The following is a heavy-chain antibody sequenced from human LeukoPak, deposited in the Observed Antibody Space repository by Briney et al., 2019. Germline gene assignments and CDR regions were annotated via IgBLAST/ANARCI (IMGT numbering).Heavy chain of an antibody. CDR3: ARQRGSIAVDIIDY. CDR2: IYYSGST. V-gene: IGHV4-39*01. D-gene: IGHD6-19*01. Sequence: SETLSLTCTVSGGSISSSSYYWGWIRQPPGKGLEWIESIYYSGSTYYNPSLKSRVTISVDTSKNQFSLKLSSVTAADTAVYYCARQRGSIAVDIIDYWGQGTLVTVSS. CDR1: GGSISSSSYY. J-gene: IGHJ4*02.